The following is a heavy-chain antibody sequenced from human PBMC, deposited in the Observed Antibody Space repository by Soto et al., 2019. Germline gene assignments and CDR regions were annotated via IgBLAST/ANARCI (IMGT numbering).Heavy chain of an antibody. D-gene: IGHD1-26*01. CDR2: IIPIFGTA. V-gene: IGHV1-69*13. Sequence: SVKVSCKASGGTFSSYAISWVRQSPVQGLEWMGGIIPIFGTANYAQKFQGRVTITADESTSTAYMELSSLRSEDTAVYYCARAYSGQLYYYYGMDVWGQGTTVTVSS. J-gene: IGHJ6*02. CDR3: ARAYSGQLYYYYGMDV. CDR1: GGTFSSYA.